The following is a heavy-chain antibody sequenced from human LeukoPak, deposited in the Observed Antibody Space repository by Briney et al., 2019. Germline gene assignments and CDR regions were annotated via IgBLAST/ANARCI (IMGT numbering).Heavy chain of an antibody. CDR1: GGSISSYY. J-gene: IGHJ4*02. CDR2: IYTSGST. CDR3: ARVASSGSYYEAIDY. V-gene: IGHV4-4*07. Sequence: PSQTLSLTCTVSGGSISSYYWSWIRQPAGKGLEWIGRIYTSGSTNYNPSLKSRVTMSVDTSKNQFSLKLSSVTAADTAVYYCARVASSGSYYEAIDYWGQGTLVTVSS. D-gene: IGHD1-26*01.